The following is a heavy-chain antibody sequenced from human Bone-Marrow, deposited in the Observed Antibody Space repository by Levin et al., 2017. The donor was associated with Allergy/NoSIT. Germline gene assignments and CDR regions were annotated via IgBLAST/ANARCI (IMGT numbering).Heavy chain of an antibody. J-gene: IGHJ6*02. CDR3: AKGRTSAWFPDGYGLDD. CDR1: GYSFGSYA. D-gene: IGHD6-19*01. V-gene: IGHV3-23*05. CDR2: IGGSGTST. Sequence: GGSLRLSCAGSGYSFGSYAMAWVRRAPGKGLEWVSGIGGSGTSTYYADSVKGRFTISRDNSRSTLYLHMSSLRVDDTAVYYCAKGRTSAWFPDGYGLDDWGHGTRVDVS.